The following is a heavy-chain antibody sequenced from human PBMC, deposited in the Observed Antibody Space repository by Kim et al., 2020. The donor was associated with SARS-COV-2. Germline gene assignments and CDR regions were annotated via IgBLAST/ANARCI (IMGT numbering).Heavy chain of an antibody. J-gene: IGHJ5*02. CDR2: ISSSSSTI. CDR1: GFTFSSYS. Sequence: GGSLRLSCAASGFTFSSYSMNWVRQAPGKGLEWVSYISSSSSTIYYADSVKGRFTISRDNAKNSLYLQMNSLRDEDTAVYYCARDGDYDFWSGSSNWFDPWGQGTLVTVSS. D-gene: IGHD3-3*01. V-gene: IGHV3-48*02. CDR3: ARDGDYDFWSGSSNWFDP.